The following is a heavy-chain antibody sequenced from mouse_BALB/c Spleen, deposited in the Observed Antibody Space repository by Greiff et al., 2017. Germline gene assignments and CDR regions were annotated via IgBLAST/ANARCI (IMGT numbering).Heavy chain of an antibody. J-gene: IGHJ2*01. Sequence: EVKLVESGGGLVQPGGSRKLSCAASGFTFSSFGMHWVRQAPEKGLEWVAYISSGSSTIYYADTVKGRFTISRDNPKNTLFLQMTSLRSEDTAMYYYARAGDGYYGDYFDYWGQGTTLTVSS. CDR1: GFTFSSFG. CDR2: ISSGSSTI. V-gene: IGHV5-17*02. D-gene: IGHD2-3*01. CDR3: ARAGDGYYGDYFDY.